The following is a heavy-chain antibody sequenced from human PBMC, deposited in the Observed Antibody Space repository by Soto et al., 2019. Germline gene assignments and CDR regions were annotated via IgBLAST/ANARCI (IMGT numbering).Heavy chain of an antibody. D-gene: IGHD3-22*01. V-gene: IGHV4-34*01. CDR3: ARGYYSFQH. CDR1: GGSFSGYY. J-gene: IGHJ1*01. Sequence: QVQLQQWGAGLLKPSETLSLTCAVYGGSFSGYYWSWIRQPPGKGLEWIGEINHSGSTNYNPSLRGQVTISVDASKNQFSLKLSSVTAADTAVYYCARGYYSFQHWGQGTLVTVSS. CDR2: INHSGST.